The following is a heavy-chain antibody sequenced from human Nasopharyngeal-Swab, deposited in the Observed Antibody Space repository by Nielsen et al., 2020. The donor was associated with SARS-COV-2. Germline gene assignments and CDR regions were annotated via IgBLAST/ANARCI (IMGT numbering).Heavy chain of an antibody. CDR2: IKQDGSEK. D-gene: IGHD2-15*01. CDR3: ARRKDLFDY. CDR1: GFTFSSYA. J-gene: IGHJ4*02. Sequence: GESLKISCAASGFTFSSYAMSWVRQAPGKGLEWVANIKQDGSEKYYVDSVKGRFTISRDNAKNSLYLQMNSLRAEDTAVYYCARRKDLFDYWGQGTLVTVSS. V-gene: IGHV3-7*01.